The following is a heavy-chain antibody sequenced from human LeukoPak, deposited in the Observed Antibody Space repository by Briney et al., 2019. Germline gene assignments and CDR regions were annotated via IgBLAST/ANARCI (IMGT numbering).Heavy chain of an antibody. CDR1: GGSISSGDYY. CDR3: ARESPMTTGNY. J-gene: IGHJ4*02. D-gene: IGHD1-1*01. CDR2: IYYSGST. Sequence: PSETLSLTCTVSGGSISSGDYYWSWIRQPPGKGLEWIGYIYYSGSTYYNPSLKSRVTISVDTSKNQFSLKLSSVTAADTAVYYCARESPMTTGNYWGQGTLVTVSS. V-gene: IGHV4-30-4*08.